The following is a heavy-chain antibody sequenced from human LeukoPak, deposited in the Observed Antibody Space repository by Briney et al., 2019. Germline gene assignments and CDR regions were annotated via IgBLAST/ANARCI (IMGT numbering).Heavy chain of an antibody. J-gene: IGHJ5*02. CDR1: GGSIRKYY. Sequence: SETLSLTCRVSGGSIRKYYWTWIRQPPGKRLQLIGFISDTGSTHYNPSLNSRVTISVDTSKNQFSLKLTSVTAADTAVYYCARPIMVRGVIDWFDPWGQGTLVTVTS. CDR2: ISDTGST. CDR3: ARPIMVRGVIDWFDP. V-gene: IGHV4-59*08. D-gene: IGHD3-10*01.